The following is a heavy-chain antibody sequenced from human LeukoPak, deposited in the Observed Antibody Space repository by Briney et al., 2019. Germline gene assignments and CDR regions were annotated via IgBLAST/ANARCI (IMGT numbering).Heavy chain of an antibody. V-gene: IGHV4-39*01. CDR2: IYYSGNT. CDR1: GHSISSPYY. D-gene: IGHD3/OR15-3a*01. CDR3: ARQTGSGLFILP. J-gene: IGHJ4*02. Sequence: PSGTLSLTCTVSGHSISSPYYWAWIRQPPGKGLEWIGSIYYSGNTYYNASLKSQVSISIDTSKNRFSLKLTSVTAADTAVYYCARQTGSGLFILPGGQGTLVTVSS.